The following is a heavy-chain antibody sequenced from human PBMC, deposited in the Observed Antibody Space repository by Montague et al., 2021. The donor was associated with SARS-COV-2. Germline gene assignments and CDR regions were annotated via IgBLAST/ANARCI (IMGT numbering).Heavy chain of an antibody. J-gene: IGHJ6*02. CDR3: AARADYYYGMDV. Sequence: SRRLSCAASGFPVSSNNMSLFRQAPGEGLEWVSVIYSGGSTQYAYSVKGRFTISRDKSNYTLYLQMNSLRAEDTAVYYCAARADYYYGMDVWGQGTSVTVSS. CDR1: GFPVSSNN. CDR2: IYSGGST. V-gene: IGHV3-66*01.